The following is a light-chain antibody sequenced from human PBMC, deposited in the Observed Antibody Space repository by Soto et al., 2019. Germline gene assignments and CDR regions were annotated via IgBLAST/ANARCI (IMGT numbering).Light chain of an antibody. J-gene: IGLJ1*01. CDR2: EVS. Sequence: QSALTQPASVSGSPGQSITISCTGTSSDVGAYDFVSWYQQHPGKAPKYLIYEVSNRPSGVSDRFSGTKSGTTASLTISGLQAEDEPDYYCSSYTTTDPYVFGTGTKLTVL. CDR1: SSDVGAYDF. CDR3: SSYTTTDPYV. V-gene: IGLV2-14*01.